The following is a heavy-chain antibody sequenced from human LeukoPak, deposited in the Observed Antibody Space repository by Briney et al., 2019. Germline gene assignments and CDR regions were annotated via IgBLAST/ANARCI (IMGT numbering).Heavy chain of an antibody. CDR1: GYSISSGYY. D-gene: IGHD6-13*01. CDR2: IYHSGST. J-gene: IGHJ3*02. CDR3: ARHSTSSTTDAFDI. Sequence: SETLSLTCAVSGYSISSGYYWGWIRQPPGKGLEWIGSIYHSGSTYYNPSLKSRVTISVDTSKNQFSLELSSVTAADTAVYYCARHSTSSTTDAFDIWGQGTMVTVSS. V-gene: IGHV4-38-2*01.